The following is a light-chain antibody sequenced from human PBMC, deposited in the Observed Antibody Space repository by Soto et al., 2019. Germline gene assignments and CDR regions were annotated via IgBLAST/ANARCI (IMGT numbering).Light chain of an antibody. Sequence: EIVMTQSPATLSVSPVERATLSCRDSQSVSSNLAWYQQKPGQAPRLLIYVASTRATGIPARFSGSGSGTVFTLTISSLQSEDFAVYYCQQYNNWPLTFGGGTKVEIK. CDR3: QQYNNWPLT. CDR1: QSVSSN. J-gene: IGKJ4*01. CDR2: VAS. V-gene: IGKV3-15*01.